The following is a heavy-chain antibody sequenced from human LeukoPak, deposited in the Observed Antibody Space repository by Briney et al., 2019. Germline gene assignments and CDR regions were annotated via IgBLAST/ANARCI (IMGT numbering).Heavy chain of an antibody. V-gene: IGHV3-30*04. CDR2: ISYDGSNK. Sequence: PGRSLRLSCAASGFTFSSYAIHWVRQAPGKGLEWVAVISYDGSNKYYADSVKGRFTISRDNSKNTLYLQMNSLRDEDTAVYYCAREGVGCSGGSCYNWFDPWGQGTLVSVSS. D-gene: IGHD2-15*01. CDR1: GFTFSSYA. CDR3: AREGVGCSGGSCYNWFDP. J-gene: IGHJ5*02.